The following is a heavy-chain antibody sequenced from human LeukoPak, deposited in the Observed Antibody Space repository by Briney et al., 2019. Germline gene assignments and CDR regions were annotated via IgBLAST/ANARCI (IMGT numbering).Heavy chain of an antibody. J-gene: IGHJ4*02. D-gene: IGHD5-24*01. V-gene: IGHV4-34*01. CDR3: ARLRWLQSIDY. Sequence: SETLSLTCAVYGGSFSGYYWSWIRQPPGKGLEWIGSMYHSGSTYYNPSLKSRVTISVDTSKNQFSLKLSSVTAADTAVYYCARLRWLQSIDYWGQGTLVTVSS. CDR1: GGSFSGYY. CDR2: MYHSGST.